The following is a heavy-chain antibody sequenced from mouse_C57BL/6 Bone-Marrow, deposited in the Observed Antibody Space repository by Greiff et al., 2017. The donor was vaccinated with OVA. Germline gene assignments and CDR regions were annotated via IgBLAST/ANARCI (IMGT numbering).Heavy chain of an antibody. CDR1: GFNIKDYY. V-gene: IGHV14-1*01. Sequence: VQLQQSGAELVRPGASVKLSCTASGFNIKDYYMHWVKQRPEQGLEWIGRIDPEDGDTEYAPKFQGKATMTADTSSNTAYLQLSSLTSEDTAVYYCARLGYPYYFDYWGQGTTLTVSS. CDR3: ARLGYPYYFDY. J-gene: IGHJ2*01. CDR2: IDPEDGDT. D-gene: IGHD3-2*02.